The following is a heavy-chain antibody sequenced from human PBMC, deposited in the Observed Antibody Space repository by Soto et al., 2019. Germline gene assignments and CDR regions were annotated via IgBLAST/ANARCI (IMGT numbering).Heavy chain of an antibody. CDR1: GGSFSGYY. CDR2: INHSGST. CDR3: ARGFAVRYCSGGSCYRRPFDY. J-gene: IGHJ4*02. D-gene: IGHD2-15*01. Sequence: SETLSLTCAVYGGSFSGYYWSWIRQPPGKGLEWIGEINHSGSTNYNPSLKSRVTISVDTSKNQFSLKLSSVTAADTAVYYCARGFAVRYCSGGSCYRRPFDYWGQGTLVTVSS. V-gene: IGHV4-34*01.